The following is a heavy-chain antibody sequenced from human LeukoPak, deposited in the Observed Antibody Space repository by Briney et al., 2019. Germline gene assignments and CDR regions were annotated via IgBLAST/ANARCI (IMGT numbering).Heavy chain of an antibody. CDR3: APTAEAYTSWWKV. J-gene: IGHJ4*02. CDR1: GYMFTDDY. CDR2: INPDSGFT. D-gene: IGHD3-16*01. Sequence: ASVKVSCKASGYMFTDDYMHWVRQAPGQGLEFMGWINPDSGFTNYAQKFKGRVTMTRDTSISTVYLEVRSLTSDDTAVYYCAPTAEAYTSWWKVWGQGTLVTVSS. V-gene: IGHV1-2*02.